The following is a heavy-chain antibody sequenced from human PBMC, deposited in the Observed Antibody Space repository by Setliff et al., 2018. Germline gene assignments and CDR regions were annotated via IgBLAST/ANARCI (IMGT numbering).Heavy chain of an antibody. V-gene: IGHV1-3*01. J-gene: IGHJ4*02. CDR1: GYTFTAYD. CDR2: INGVNGDT. Sequence: ASVKVSCKASGYTFTAYDIHWVRQAPGQRLEWMGWINGVNGDTKYSENFQGRVTFTRATSATTAYMELSRLRSEDTAVYYCARGQTVGPNSGKDYWGQGTLVTVSS. D-gene: IGHD1-26*01. CDR3: ARGQTVGPNSGKDY.